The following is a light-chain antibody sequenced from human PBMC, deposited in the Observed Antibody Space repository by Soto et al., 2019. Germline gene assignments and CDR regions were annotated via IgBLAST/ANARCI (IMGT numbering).Light chain of an antibody. CDR2: GAS. J-gene: IGKJ2*01. Sequence: IVLTQSPGTLSLSPGERATLSCRASQSVRSNYLAWYQQKPGQAPRLLIYGASSRATGIPDRFSGSGSGTEFTLTINSLEPEDFAVYYCHQYTSTPGTFGQGTKLEIK. CDR1: QSVRSNY. CDR3: HQYTSTPGT. V-gene: IGKV3-20*01.